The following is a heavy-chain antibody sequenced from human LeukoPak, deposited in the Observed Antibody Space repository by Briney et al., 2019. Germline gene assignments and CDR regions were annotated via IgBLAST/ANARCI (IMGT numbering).Heavy chain of an antibody. CDR3: ARGPPDCSSTSCYAFDAFDI. V-gene: IGHV4-38-2*02. Sequence: SETLSLTCTVSGYSISSGYYWGWIRQPPGKGLEWIGSIYHSGSTYYNPSLKSRVTISVDTSKNQFSLKLSSVTAADTAVYYCARGPPDCSSTSCYAFDAFDIWGQGTMVTVSS. D-gene: IGHD2-2*01. J-gene: IGHJ3*02. CDR2: IYHSGST. CDR1: GYSISSGYY.